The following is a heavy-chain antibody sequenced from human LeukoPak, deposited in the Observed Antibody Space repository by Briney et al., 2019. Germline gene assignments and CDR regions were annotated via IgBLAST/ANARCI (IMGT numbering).Heavy chain of an antibody. Sequence: GGSLRLSCAASGFTVSSNYMSWVRQAPGKGLEWVSVIYSGGSTYYADSVKGRFTISRDNSKSTLYIQMNSLRAEDTAVYYCAKDGYSGYDFGDWGQGTLVTVSS. J-gene: IGHJ4*02. V-gene: IGHV3-53*05. CDR1: GFTVSSNY. CDR2: IYSGGST. CDR3: AKDGYSGYDFGD. D-gene: IGHD5-12*01.